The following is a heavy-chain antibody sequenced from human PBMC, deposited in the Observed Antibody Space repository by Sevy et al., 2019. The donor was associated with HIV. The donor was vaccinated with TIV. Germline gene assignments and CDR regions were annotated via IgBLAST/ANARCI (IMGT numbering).Heavy chain of an antibody. V-gene: IGHV1-69*06. Sequence: SVKVSCKASGGTFSSYAISWVRQAPGQGLEWMGGIIPIFGTANYAQKFQGRVTITADKSTSTAYMELSSLRSEDTAVYYCAREGAVAGTTYFYYYMDVWGKGTTVTVSS. J-gene: IGHJ6*03. CDR3: AREGAVAGTTYFYYYMDV. CDR2: IIPIFGTA. CDR1: GGTFSSYA. D-gene: IGHD6-19*01.